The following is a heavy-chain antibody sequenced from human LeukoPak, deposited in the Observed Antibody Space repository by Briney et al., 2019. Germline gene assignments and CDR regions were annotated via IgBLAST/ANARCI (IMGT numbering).Heavy chain of an antibody. V-gene: IGHV3-48*02. CDR1: GFTFSSYG. CDR2: ITSGGTI. D-gene: IGHD2-15*01. J-gene: IGHJ4*02. CDR3: ARRYCSGGSCGVGPYFDH. Sequence: GESLRLSCAASGFTFSSYGMSWVRQAPGKGLEWLSHITSGGTIYYADSVKGRFTISRDNAKSSLYLQMSSLRDEDTAVYYCARRYCSGGSCGVGPYFDHWGQGTLVTVSS.